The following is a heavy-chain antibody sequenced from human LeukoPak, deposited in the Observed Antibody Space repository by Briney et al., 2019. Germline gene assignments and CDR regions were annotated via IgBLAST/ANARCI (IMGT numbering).Heavy chain of an antibody. V-gene: IGHV4-39*01. Sequence: PSETLSLTCTVSGGSISSSSYYWGWIRQPPGKGLEWIGSIYYSGSTYYNPSLKSRVTISVDTSKNQFSLKLSSVTAADTAVYYCARQAGSGLFILPGGQGTLVTVSS. D-gene: IGHD3/OR15-3a*01. J-gene: IGHJ4*02. CDR3: ARQAGSGLFILP. CDR1: GGSISSSSYY. CDR2: IYYSGST.